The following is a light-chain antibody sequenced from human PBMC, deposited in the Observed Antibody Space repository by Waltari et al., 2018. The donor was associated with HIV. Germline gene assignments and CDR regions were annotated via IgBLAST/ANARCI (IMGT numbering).Light chain of an antibody. J-gene: IGLJ2*01. Sequence: SYELTQPPSVSVSPGQTARITCSGDKLGDQYACWYQQKPGQSPVLVIYQDSKRPSGIPERFSGSNSGNTATLTISGTQAMDEADYYCQAWDSSTRVFGGGTKLTVL. CDR3: QAWDSSTRV. CDR1: KLGDQY. CDR2: QDS. V-gene: IGLV3-1*01.